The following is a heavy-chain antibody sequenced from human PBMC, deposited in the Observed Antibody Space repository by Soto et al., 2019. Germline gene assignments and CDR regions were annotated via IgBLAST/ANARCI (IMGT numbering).Heavy chain of an antibody. CDR2: IIPIFGTA. CDR1: GGTFSSYA. J-gene: IGHJ4*02. V-gene: IGHV1-69*12. CDR3: ARWGVGATDD. Sequence: QVQLVQSGAEVKKPGSSVKVSCKASGGTFSSYAISWVRQAPGQGLEWMGGIIPIFGTANYAQKFQGRVTIPEDEPTSTGYMEMSSLRSEEPAVYYGARWGVGATDDWGQGTLVTVSS. D-gene: IGHD1-26*01.